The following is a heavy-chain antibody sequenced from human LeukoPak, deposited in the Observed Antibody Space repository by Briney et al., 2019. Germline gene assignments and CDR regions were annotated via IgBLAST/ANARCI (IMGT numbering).Heavy chain of an antibody. V-gene: IGHV3-23*01. CDR2: ISGSGGST. CDR1: GFTFSSYA. D-gene: IGHD6-19*01. Sequence: PGGSLRLSCATSGFTFSSYAMSWVRQAPGHGLEWVSAISGSGGSTYYADSVKGRYTISRDNSKNTLYLQLNSLRAEDTAVYYCAKGIAVAGTPFDYWGQGTLVTVSS. CDR3: AKGIAVAGTPFDY. J-gene: IGHJ4*02.